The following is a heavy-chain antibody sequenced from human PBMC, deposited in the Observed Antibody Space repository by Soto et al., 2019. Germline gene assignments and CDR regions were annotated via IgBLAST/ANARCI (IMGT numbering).Heavy chain of an antibody. CDR1: EFTLSDHH. V-gene: IGHV3-72*01. Sequence: EVQLVESGGGFVQPGGSLRLSCAASEFTLSDHHIDWVRQAPGKGLEWVGRSRDKGNSYTTEYAAPVRGRLTTSRDDSKNPLDLQMNSLKIEDTAVYYCARPPQSGNNFHVWGQGTTVTVSS. CDR2: SRDKGNSYTT. J-gene: IGHJ6*02. D-gene: IGHD3-3*01. CDR3: ARPPQSGNNFHV.